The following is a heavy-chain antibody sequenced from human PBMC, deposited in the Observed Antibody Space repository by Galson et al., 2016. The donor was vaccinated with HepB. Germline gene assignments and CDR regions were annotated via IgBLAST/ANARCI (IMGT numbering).Heavy chain of an antibody. V-gene: IGHV3-23*01. D-gene: IGHD3-22*01. CDR2: ISESGGTT. CDR1: GFTFSNYA. Sequence: SLRLSCAASGFTFSNYAMSWVRQAPGKGLEWVSGISESGGTTYDTDSLKGRFTISRDNSRNMLFLQMTSMRAEDTAVYYCAKDRYDSSGARYAYWGQGTLVTVSS. J-gene: IGHJ4*02. CDR3: AKDRYDSSGARYAY.